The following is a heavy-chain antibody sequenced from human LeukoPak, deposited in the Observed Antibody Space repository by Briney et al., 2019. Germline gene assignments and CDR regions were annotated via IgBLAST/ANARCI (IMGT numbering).Heavy chain of an antibody. CDR2: INPNSGDT. Sequence: ASVKVSCKASGYTFSGYHMHWVRQAPGQGLEWMGWINPNSGDTNYAQNFQGRVTMTRDTSISTAYMDLSRLRSDDTAVYYCARDRVVVVPAATRSSHYYYYGMDVWGQGTTVTVSS. J-gene: IGHJ6*02. CDR3: ARDRVVVVPAATRSSHYYYYGMDV. CDR1: GYTFSGYH. V-gene: IGHV1-2*02. D-gene: IGHD2-2*01.